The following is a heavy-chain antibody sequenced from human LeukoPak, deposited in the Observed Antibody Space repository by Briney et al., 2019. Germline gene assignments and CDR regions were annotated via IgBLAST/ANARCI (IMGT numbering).Heavy chain of an antibody. CDR2: ISSAGGT. CDR1: GFSVSNNY. J-gene: IGHJ3*01. CDR3: ARGDFGRYAFDF. V-gene: IGHV3-66*01. D-gene: IGHD2/OR15-2a*01. Sequence: PGGSLRLSCVTSGFSVSNNYMSWVRQAPGKGLEWVSVISSAGGTYYADSVKARFTISRDISKNTLFLLMNSLTVEDTAIYYCARGDFGRYAFDFWGQGTMVTVSS.